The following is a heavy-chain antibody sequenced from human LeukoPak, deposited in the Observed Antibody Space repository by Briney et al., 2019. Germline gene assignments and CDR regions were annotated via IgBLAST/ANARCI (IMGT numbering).Heavy chain of an antibody. J-gene: IGHJ3*02. CDR2: INPDGSTI. CDR1: GFTFRTSW. D-gene: IGHD5-12*01. CDR3: ARDSGYNAFGI. Sequence: PGGSLRLSCAASGFTFRTSWMTWVRQAPGKGLDWLGNINPDGSTINYVDSVKGRFTFSRDNAKNSLYLQMNSLRAEDTAVFYCARDSGYNAFGIWGQGTMVTVSS. V-gene: IGHV3-7*01.